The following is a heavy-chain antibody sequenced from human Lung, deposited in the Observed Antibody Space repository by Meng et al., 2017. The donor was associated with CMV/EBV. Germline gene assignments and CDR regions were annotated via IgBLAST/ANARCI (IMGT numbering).Heavy chain of an antibody. V-gene: IGHV1-2*02. CDR1: GYTFTDYR. CDR2: ISPNNGAT. D-gene: IGHD3-3*01. CDR3: ASKMYYDFWSAYRGTEGVDPFNI. J-gene: IGHJ3*02. Sequence: ASXXVSXKASGYTFTDYRMHWVRQAPGQGLEWMGWISPNNGATNYAQKFQGRVTMTRDTSISTAYMELNRLTYDDTAMYYCASKMYYDFWSAYRGTEGVDPFNIWXTGTLVTVSS.